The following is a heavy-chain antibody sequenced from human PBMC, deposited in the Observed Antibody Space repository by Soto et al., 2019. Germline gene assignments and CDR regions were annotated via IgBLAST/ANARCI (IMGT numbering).Heavy chain of an antibody. J-gene: IGHJ6*03. CDR2: IVPILGTG. Sequence: QVQLVQSGPEVKRSGSSVKVSCKLSGGTFNSDTISWLRLAPGQGLEWRGRIVPILGTGNYAQKCQGSVTTTEDRSTNPGYMQLSSLTSEYTAIYYCEREEGSSNRGSFHFYYMYVWGNGATGTVSS. CDR1: GGTFNSDT. V-gene: IGHV1-69*08. CDR3: EREEGSSNRGSFHFYYMYV. D-gene: IGHD2-21*01.